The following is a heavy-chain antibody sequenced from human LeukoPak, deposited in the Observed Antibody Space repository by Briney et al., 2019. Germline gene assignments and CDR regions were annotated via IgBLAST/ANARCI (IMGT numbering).Heavy chain of an antibody. Sequence: TGGSLSLSCAASGFTFSNYAMNWVRQAPGKGLDCVSVIGVDVETTRYADSVKGRLTISRDNSQNTLYLHMNSLRAEDTALYFCAKRGCSGSSCTYFDWWGQGTMVTVSP. CDR2: IGVDVETT. CDR1: GFTFSNYA. J-gene: IGHJ4*02. CDR3: AKRGCSGSSCTYFDW. V-gene: IGHV3-23*01. D-gene: IGHD2-15*01.